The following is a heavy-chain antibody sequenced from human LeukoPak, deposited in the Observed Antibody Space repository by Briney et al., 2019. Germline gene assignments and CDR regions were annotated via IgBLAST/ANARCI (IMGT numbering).Heavy chain of an antibody. D-gene: IGHD2-15*01. CDR3: ARDGGSRGVPLDC. V-gene: IGHV3-74*01. J-gene: IGHJ4*02. CDR1: GFTLSRYW. CDR2: VNTEGSST. Sequence: PGESLRLSCAASGFTLSRYWMHWVRQVPGKGLVWVSRVNTEGSSTNYADSVKGRFTISRDNAKNTLYLQMNSLRAEDTALYFCARDGGSRGVPLDCWGQGTLVTVSS.